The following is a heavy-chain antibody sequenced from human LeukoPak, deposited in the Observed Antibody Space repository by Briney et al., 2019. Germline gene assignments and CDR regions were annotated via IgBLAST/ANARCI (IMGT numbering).Heavy chain of an antibody. V-gene: IGHV4-34*01. D-gene: IGHD1-26*01. CDR2: INHSGST. Sequence: PSETLSLTCAVYGGSFSGYYWSWIRQPPGKGLEWIGEINHSGSTNYNPSLKSRVTISVDKSKNQFSLKLSSVTAADTAVYYCARGLVGATAFDYWGQGTLVTVSS. J-gene: IGHJ4*02. CDR1: GGSFSGYY. CDR3: ARGLVGATAFDY.